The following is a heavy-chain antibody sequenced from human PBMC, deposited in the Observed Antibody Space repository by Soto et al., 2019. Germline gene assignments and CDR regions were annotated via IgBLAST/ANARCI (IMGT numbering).Heavy chain of an antibody. Sequence: SETLSLTCTVSGGSISSYYWSWIRQPPGKGLEWIGYIYYSGSTNYNPSLKSRVTISVDTSKNQFSLKLSSVTAADTAVYNCARGRGSGSSFYYYGMDVWGQGTTVTVSS. J-gene: IGHJ6*02. V-gene: IGHV4-59*01. CDR3: ARGRGSGSSFYYYGMDV. CDR1: GGSISSYY. D-gene: IGHD3-10*01. CDR2: IYYSGST.